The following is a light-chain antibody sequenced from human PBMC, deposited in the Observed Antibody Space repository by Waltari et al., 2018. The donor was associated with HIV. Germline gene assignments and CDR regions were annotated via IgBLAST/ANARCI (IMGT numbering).Light chain of an antibody. J-gene: IGLJ2*01. V-gene: IGLV2-14*01. Sequence: QSALAQPPSVSGSPGQSITISCTGPSSADFNFVYWYQQRPRTAPQPILYEVKYRAPGVSARFSASKSDITASLTISGLQTDDEANYYCSSYTGRVSLFGGGTKLTVL. CDR3: SSYTGRVSL. CDR1: SSADFNF. CDR2: EVK.